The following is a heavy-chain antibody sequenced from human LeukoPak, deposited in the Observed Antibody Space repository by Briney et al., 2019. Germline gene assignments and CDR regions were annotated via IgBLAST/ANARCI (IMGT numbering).Heavy chain of an antibody. J-gene: IGHJ4*02. D-gene: IGHD4-17*01. CDR2: IYYSGST. CDR1: GGSISSGGYY. CDR3: ARKMYGDYVFDY. V-gene: IGHV4-31*03. Sequence: PSETLSLTCTVSGGSISSGGYYWSWIRQHPGKGLEWIGYIYYSGSTYYNPSLKSRVTISVDTSKNQFSLKLSSVTAADTAVYYCARKMYGDYVFDYWGQGTLVTVSS.